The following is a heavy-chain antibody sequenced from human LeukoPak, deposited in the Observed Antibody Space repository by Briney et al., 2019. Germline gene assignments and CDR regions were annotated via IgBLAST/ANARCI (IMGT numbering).Heavy chain of an antibody. CDR2: IIPIFGAA. V-gene: IGHV1-69*13. Sequence: SVKVSCKASGGTFSSYAINWVRQAPGQGLEWMGGIIPIFGAANYAQKFQGRVTITADESTSTAYMELSSLRSEDTAVYYCARQSIAARFNYYYGMDVWGQGTTVTVSS. D-gene: IGHD6-6*01. CDR1: GGTFSSYA. J-gene: IGHJ6*02. CDR3: ARQSIAARFNYYYGMDV.